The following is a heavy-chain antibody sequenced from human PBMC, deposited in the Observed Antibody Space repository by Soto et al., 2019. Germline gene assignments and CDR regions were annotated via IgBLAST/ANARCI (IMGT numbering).Heavy chain of an antibody. CDR2: VIPIFGTS. Sequence: QVQLVQSGAEVKKPGSSVKVSCKASGGTFSNNVIYWVRQAPGQGLEWMGGVIPIFGTSNYAQKFQGRVTITADESTSTAYMDLISLRSEDAAVYYCAREDYYGAGRRGYWGQGPLVTVSS. CDR1: GGTFSNNV. CDR3: AREDYYGAGRRGY. V-gene: IGHV1-69*01. J-gene: IGHJ4*02. D-gene: IGHD3-10*01.